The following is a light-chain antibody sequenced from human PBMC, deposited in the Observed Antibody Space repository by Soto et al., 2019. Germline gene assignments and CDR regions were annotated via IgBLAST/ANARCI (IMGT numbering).Light chain of an antibody. V-gene: IGKV1-39*01. J-gene: IGKJ1*01. CDR1: QSISSY. Sequence: DIQMTQSPSSLSASVGDRVTITWRASQSISSYLNWYQQKPGKAPKLLIYAASSLQSGVPSRFSGSGSGTDFTLKISRVEAEDVGVYHCMQALTAPPTFGQGTKVDIK. CDR3: MQALTAPPT. CDR2: AAS.